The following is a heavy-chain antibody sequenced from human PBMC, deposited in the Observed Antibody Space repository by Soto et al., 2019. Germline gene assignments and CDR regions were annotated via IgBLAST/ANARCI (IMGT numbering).Heavy chain of an antibody. Sequence: AAVKVSCKACGCTFTRYYMHWVRQAPGQGLEWMGIINPSGGSTSYAQKFQGRATMTRDTSTSTVYMELSSLRSEDTAVYYCASDPGVATHYYYGMDVWGQGTTVTVSS. V-gene: IGHV1-46*01. CDR1: GCTFTRYY. CDR2: INPSGGST. CDR3: ASDPGVATHYYYGMDV. D-gene: IGHD5-12*01. J-gene: IGHJ6*02.